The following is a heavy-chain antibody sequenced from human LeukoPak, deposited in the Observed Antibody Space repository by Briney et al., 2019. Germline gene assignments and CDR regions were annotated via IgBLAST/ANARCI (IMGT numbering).Heavy chain of an antibody. J-gene: IGHJ5*02. D-gene: IGHD3-9*01. CDR1: GFTFTTYG. CDR2: ISPSGSIS. Sequence: GGSLRLSCSASGFTFTTYGMNWVRQAPGKGLEWVSGISPSGSISYYADSVKGRFTISRDNSKNTVSLQMNSLRAEDTALYYCARDLDWGAFDAWGQGTLVTVSS. CDR3: ARDLDWGAFDA. V-gene: IGHV3-23*01.